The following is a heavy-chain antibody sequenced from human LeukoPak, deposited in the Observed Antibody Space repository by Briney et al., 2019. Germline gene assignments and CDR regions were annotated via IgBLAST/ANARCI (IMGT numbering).Heavy chain of an antibody. V-gene: IGHV1-46*01. Sequence: ASVKVSCKASGYTFTSYYMHWVRQAPGQGLEWMGIINPSGGSTSYAQKFQGRVTMTRDTSTSTVYMELSSLRSEDTAVYYCARPGYASVPAASPGYWGQGTLVTVSS. J-gene: IGHJ4*02. CDR2: INPSGGST. CDR3: ARPGYASVPAASPGY. CDR1: GYTFTSYY. D-gene: IGHD2-2*01.